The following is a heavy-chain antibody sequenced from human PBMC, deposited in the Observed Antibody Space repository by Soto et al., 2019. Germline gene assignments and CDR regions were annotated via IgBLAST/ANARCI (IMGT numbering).Heavy chain of an antibody. CDR2: ISSSSYI. CDR3: ARDRATPSGLDY. D-gene: IGHD1-26*01. J-gene: IGHJ4*02. CDR1: GFTFSSYS. Sequence: GGSLRLSCAASGFTFSSYSMNWVRQAPGKGLEWVSSISSSSYIYYADSVKGRFTISRDNAKNSLYLQMNSLRAEDTAVYYCARDRATPSGLDYWGQGTLVTVSS. V-gene: IGHV3-21*01.